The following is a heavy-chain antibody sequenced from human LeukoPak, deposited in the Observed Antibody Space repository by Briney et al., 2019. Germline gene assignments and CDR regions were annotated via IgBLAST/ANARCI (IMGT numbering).Heavy chain of an antibody. CDR1: GYRFTSYW. CDR2: IYPGDSDT. Sequence: GESLKISCKGSGYRFTSYWIGWVRQMPGKGLEWMGIIYPGDSDTRYSPSFQGQVTISADKSISTAYLQWSSLKASDTALYYCVRTTGSTGPLESAAGFDPWGQGTLVTVSS. V-gene: IGHV5-51*01. D-gene: IGHD3-3*01. J-gene: IGHJ5*02. CDR3: VRTTGSTGPLESAAGFDP.